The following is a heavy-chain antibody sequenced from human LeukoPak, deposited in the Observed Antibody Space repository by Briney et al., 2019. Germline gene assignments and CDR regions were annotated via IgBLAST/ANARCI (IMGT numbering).Heavy chain of an antibody. CDR1: GFTFSNAW. CDR2: IKSKTDGGTT. D-gene: IGHD3-22*01. CDR3: TTDTLSYYYDSSGYYDPTEDFDY. J-gene: IGHJ4*02. Sequence: GGSLRLSCAASGFTFSNAWMSWVRQAPGKGLEWVGRIKSKTDGGTTDYAAPVKGRFTISRDDSKNTLYLQMNSLKTEDAAVYYCTTDTLSYYYDSSGYYDPTEDFDYWGQGTLVTVSS. V-gene: IGHV3-15*01.